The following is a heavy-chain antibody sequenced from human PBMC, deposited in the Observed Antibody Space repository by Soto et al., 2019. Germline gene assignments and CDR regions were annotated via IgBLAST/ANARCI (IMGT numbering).Heavy chain of an antibody. Sequence: QVHLVQSGAEVKKPGASVKVSCQASGYAFTTYGITWVRQAPGQGLEWMGWISAHNGNTNYAQKLQGRVTVTRDTSTSTAYMELMSLRSDATAVYYCARGRYGDYWGQGALVTVSS. CDR2: ISAHNGNT. CDR1: GYAFTTYG. CDR3: ARGRYGDY. V-gene: IGHV1-18*01. D-gene: IGHD1-1*01. J-gene: IGHJ4*02.